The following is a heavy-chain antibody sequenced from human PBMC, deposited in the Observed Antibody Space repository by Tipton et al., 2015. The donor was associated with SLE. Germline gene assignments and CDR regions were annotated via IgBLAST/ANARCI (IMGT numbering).Heavy chain of an antibody. J-gene: IGHJ4*02. CDR1: GGSLSDSGFF. D-gene: IGHD3-16*01. Sequence: TLSLTCDVSGGSLSDSGFFWGWIRQPPGMGLEWVAIAYYSGSTYYEPSLRSRTTISVDTSKNRFSLKMNSVTAADTGVYYCARGAFGGYGRGGLDYWGQGALVTVSS. CDR2: AYYSGST. V-gene: IGHV4-39*02. CDR3: ARGAFGGYGRGGLDY.